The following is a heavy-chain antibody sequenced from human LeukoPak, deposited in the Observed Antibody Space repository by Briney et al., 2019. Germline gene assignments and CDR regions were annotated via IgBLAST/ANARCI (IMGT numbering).Heavy chain of an antibody. CDR1: GYTFTDYY. J-gene: IGHJ4*02. V-gene: IGHV1-2*02. CDR3: AREGDGYNYGFDY. Sequence: ASVKVSCKASGYTFTDYYMHWVRQAPGQGLEWMGWINPNSGDTKYAQKFQGRVTMTRDTSISTAYMELRSLKSDDTAVYYCAREGDGYNYGFDYWGQGTLVTVPS. D-gene: IGHD5-24*01. CDR2: INPNSGDT.